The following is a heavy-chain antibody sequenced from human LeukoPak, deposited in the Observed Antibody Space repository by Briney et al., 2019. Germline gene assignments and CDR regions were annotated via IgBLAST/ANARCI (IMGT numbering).Heavy chain of an antibody. CDR1: GFTFSSYG. V-gene: IGHV3-33*01. J-gene: IGHJ3*02. CDR3: ARDRSHYGSGSPLDAFDI. CDR2: IWYDGSNK. Sequence: QPGGSLRLSCAASGFTFSSYGMHWVRQAPGKGLEWVAVIWYDGSNKYYADSVKGRSTISRDNSKNTLYLQMNSLGAEDTAVYYCARDRSHYGSGSPLDAFDIWGQGTMVTVSS. D-gene: IGHD3-10*01.